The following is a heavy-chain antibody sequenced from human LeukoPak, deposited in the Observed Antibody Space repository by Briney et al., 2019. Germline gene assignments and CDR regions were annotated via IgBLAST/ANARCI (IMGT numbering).Heavy chain of an antibody. J-gene: IGHJ5*02. CDR2: MTPNSGNT. Sequence: ASVKVSCKTSGYTFTNYDLHWVRQATGQGLEWMGWMTPNSGNTGYAQRFQGRVTMARDTSISTAYMELSSLRSEDTAVYYCARAAGLLWFGEFLSWGQGTLVTVSS. V-gene: IGHV1-8*01. D-gene: IGHD3-10*01. CDR1: GYTFTNYD. CDR3: ARAAGLLWFGEFLS.